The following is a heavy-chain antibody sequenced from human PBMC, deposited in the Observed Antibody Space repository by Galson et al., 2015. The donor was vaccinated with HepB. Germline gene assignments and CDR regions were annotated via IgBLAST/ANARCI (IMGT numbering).Heavy chain of an antibody. J-gene: IGHJ4*01. Sequence: SLRLSCAASGFTFSSYVMSWVRQAPGKGLEWVSAIGGNGYSSYYADSVKGRFTISRDNPKNTLYLQMNSLRAEDTTVYYCARHQLAPFDYGGQRTLVTVSS. CDR3: ARHQLAPFDY. V-gene: IGHV3-23*01. CDR1: GFTFSSYV. CDR2: IGGNGYSS. D-gene: IGHD6-13*01.